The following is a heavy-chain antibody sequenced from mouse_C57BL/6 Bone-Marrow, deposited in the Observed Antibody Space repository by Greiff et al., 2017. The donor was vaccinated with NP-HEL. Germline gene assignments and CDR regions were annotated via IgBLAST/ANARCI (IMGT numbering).Heavy chain of an antibody. J-gene: IGHJ4*01. Sequence: VQLQQSVAELVRPGASVKLSCTASGFNIKNTYMHWVKQRPEQGLAWIGRIDPANGNTKSAPKFQGKATLTVVTSSNTAYLQLSSLTTEDTAIYYCARGGYYGSSDYAMDYWGQGTTVTVSS. V-gene: IGHV14-3*01. CDR2: IDPANGNT. CDR1: GFNIKNTY. D-gene: IGHD1-1*01. CDR3: ARGGYYGSSDYAMDY.